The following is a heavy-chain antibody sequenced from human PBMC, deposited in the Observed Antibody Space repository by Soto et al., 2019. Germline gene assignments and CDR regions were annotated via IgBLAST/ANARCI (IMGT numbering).Heavy chain of an antibody. Sequence: SETLSLTCTVTGDSISNRSYYWGWIRQPPGTGLEWIGSIYYSGSTYNNPSLKSRVSMSVDTSKNQFSLKLRSVTAADTALYYCARQRTSVVTQAYFDSWGQGSLVTVSS. J-gene: IGHJ4*02. CDR3: ARQRTSVVTQAYFDS. D-gene: IGHD2-21*02. CDR2: IYYSGST. CDR1: GDSISNRSYY. V-gene: IGHV4-39*01.